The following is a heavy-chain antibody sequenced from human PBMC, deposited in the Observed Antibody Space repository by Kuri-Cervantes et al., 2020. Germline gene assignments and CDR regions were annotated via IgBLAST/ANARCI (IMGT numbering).Heavy chain of an antibody. D-gene: IGHD3-22*01. CDR3: ASWGRLGDYYDSSGFP. CDR1: GGSISSSSYY. J-gene: IGHJ5*02. V-gene: IGHV4-39*01. Sequence: GSLRLSCTVSGGSISSSSYYWGWIRQRPGKGLVWIGIIYYSGSTYYNPSLKSRVTISVDTSKNQFSLKLSSVTAADTAVYYCASWGRLGDYYDSSGFPWGQGTLVTVSS. CDR2: IYYSGST.